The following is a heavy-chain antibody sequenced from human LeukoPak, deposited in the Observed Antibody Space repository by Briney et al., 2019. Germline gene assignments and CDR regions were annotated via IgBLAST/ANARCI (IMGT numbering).Heavy chain of an antibody. V-gene: IGHV4-59*01. D-gene: IGHD6-13*01. Sequence: SETLSLTCTVSGDSLTRYYWSWMRHAPGKGLEWIGYIYDSETTRYNPSLRSRVTISLDTSKKQFSLKLSSVTAADTAVYYCARGFGSSWYYFDYWGQGTLATVSS. J-gene: IGHJ4*02. CDR3: ARGFGSSWYYFDY. CDR1: GDSLTRYY. CDR2: IYDSETT.